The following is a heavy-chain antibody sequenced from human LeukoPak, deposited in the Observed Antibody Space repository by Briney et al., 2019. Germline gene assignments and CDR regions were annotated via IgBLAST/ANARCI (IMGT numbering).Heavy chain of an antibody. V-gene: IGHV1-18*01. CDR3: ARVTGYYYESSGYYHHAFDI. D-gene: IGHD3-22*01. Sequence: GASVKVSCKASGYIFTSYGISWVRQAPGQGLEWMGWISAYNGNTNYAQKLQGRVTMTTDTSTSTAYMELRSLRSDDTAVYYCARVTGYYYESSGYYHHAFDIWGQGTMVTVSS. CDR1: GYIFTSYG. J-gene: IGHJ3*02. CDR2: ISAYNGNT.